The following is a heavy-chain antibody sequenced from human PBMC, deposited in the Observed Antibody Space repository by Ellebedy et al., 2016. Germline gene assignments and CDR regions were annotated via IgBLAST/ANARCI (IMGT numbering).Heavy chain of an antibody. CDR3: ARRRTYSGSYIWRGDFDY. V-gene: IGHV4-34*01. J-gene: IGHJ4*02. Sequence: SETLSLTCAVYGGSFSGYYWSWIRQPPGKGLEWIGEINHSGSTNYNPSLKSRVTISVDTSKNQFSLKLSSVTAADTAVYYCARRRTYSGSYIWRGDFDYWGQGTLVTVSS. CDR2: INHSGST. D-gene: IGHD1-26*01. CDR1: GGSFSGYY.